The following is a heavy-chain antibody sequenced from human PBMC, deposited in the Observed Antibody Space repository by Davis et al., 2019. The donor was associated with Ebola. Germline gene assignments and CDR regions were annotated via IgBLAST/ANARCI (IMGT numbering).Heavy chain of an antibody. CDR1: GFTFSSYN. CDR3: ARDAGQYYDFWSGYSIGGWFDP. CDR2: ISSSSSTM. J-gene: IGHJ5*02. D-gene: IGHD3-3*01. V-gene: IGHV3-48*02. Sequence: PGGSLRLSCAASGFTFSSYNLNWVRQAPGKGLEWVSYISSSSSTMYYADSVKGRFTISRDNAKNSLYLQMNSLRDEDTAVYYCARDAGQYYDFWSGYSIGGWFDPWGQGTLVTVSS.